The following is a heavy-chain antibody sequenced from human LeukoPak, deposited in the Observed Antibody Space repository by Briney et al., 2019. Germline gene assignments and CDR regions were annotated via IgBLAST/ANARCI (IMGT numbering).Heavy chain of an antibody. CDR2: IYPGDSDT. D-gene: IGHD3-22*01. CDR3: ARRDTYYYDSSGYPLDAFDI. V-gene: IGHV5-51*01. CDR1: GYSFTNYW. J-gene: IGHJ3*02. Sequence: GESLKISCKGSGYSFTNYWIGWVRQMPGKGLEWMGIIYPGDSDTRYSPSFQGQVTISADKSISTAYLQWSSLKASDTAMYYCARRDTYYYDSSGYPLDAFDIWGQGTMVTVSS.